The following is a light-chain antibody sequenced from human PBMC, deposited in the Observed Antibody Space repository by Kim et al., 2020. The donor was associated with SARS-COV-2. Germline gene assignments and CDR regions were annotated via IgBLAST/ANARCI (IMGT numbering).Light chain of an antibody. CDR1: SSDVGHCKY. CDR2: DVS. J-gene: IGLJ3*02. V-gene: IGLV2-14*01. CDR3: TSCTTSNTWV. Sequence: QSALTQPASVSGSPGQSITISCTGTSSDVGHCKYVSWYQQHPGKAPKLIICDVSERPSGVSNRFSGSKSDNTASLTISGLQAEDEADYYCTSCTTSNTWVFGGGTQLTVL.